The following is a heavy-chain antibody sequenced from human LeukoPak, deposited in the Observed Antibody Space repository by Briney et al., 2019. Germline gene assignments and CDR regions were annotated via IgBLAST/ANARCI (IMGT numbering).Heavy chain of an antibody. J-gene: IGHJ4*02. V-gene: IGHV3-23*01. D-gene: IGHD3-10*01. CDR3: AKGHYYGSGSLDY. CDR1: GFTFPKYW. CDR2: IGGRDGST. Sequence: GGSLRLSCADSGFTFPKYWMAWVRQAPGKGLEWVSAIGGRDGSTYYADSVKGRFTISRDNSKNTLYVQMNSLRAEDTAVYYCAKGHYYGSGSLDYWGQGTLVTVSS.